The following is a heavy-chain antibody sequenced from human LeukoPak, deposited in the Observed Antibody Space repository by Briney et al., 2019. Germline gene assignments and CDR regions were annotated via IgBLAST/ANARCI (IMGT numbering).Heavy chain of an antibody. J-gene: IGHJ4*02. CDR2: MNPNSGNT. D-gene: IGHD3-10*01. Sequence: ASVKVSCKASGYTFTSYDINWVRQATGQGLEWMGWMNPNSGNTGYAQKFQGRVTMTWNTSISTAYMELSSLRSEDTAVYYCARVRWFGESPYDYWGQGTLVTASS. V-gene: IGHV1-8*01. CDR3: ARVRWFGESPYDY. CDR1: GYTFTSYD.